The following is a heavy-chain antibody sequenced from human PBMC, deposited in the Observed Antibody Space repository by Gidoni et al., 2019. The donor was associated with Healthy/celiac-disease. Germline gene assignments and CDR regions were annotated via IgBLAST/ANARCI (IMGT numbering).Heavy chain of an antibody. Sequence: EVQLVESGGGLVQPGRSLRLSWAASGFTFDDYAMHWVRQAPGKGLEWVSGISWNSGSIGYADSVKGRFTISRDNAKNSLYLQMNSLRAEDTALYYCAKDGSRYGDYNGMDVWGQGTTVTVSS. CDR3: AKDGSRYGDYNGMDV. J-gene: IGHJ6*02. V-gene: IGHV3-9*01. D-gene: IGHD4-17*01. CDR2: ISWNSGSI. CDR1: GFTFDDYA.